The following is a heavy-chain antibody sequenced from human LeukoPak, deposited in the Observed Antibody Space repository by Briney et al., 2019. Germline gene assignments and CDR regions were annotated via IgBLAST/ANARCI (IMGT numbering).Heavy chain of an antibody. CDR3: ARDRGYCSSTSCYVRRNDAFDI. Sequence: SETLSLTCAVSGGSISSYYWSWIRQPPGKGLEWIGYIYYSGSTNYNPSLKSRVTISVDTSKNQFSLKLSSVTAADTAVYYCARDRGYCSSTSCYVRRNDAFDIWGQGTMVTVSS. D-gene: IGHD2-2*01. CDR1: GGSISSYY. CDR2: IYYSGST. J-gene: IGHJ3*02. V-gene: IGHV4-59*01.